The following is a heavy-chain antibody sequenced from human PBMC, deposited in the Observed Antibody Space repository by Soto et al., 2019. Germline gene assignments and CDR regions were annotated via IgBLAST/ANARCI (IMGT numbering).Heavy chain of an antibody. J-gene: IGHJ4*02. CDR2: IYYSGST. CDR3: ARVKDGYNSFDS. CDR1: GGSISRYY. D-gene: IGHD5-12*01. Sequence: QVQLQESGPGLVKPSETLSLTCTVSGGSISRYYWSWIRQPPGKGLEWIGYIYYSGSTNYNPSLKGRSTKPVATSKTQFSLKLSSVTAADTAVYYCARVKDGYNSFDSWGQGTLVTVSS. V-gene: IGHV4-59*01.